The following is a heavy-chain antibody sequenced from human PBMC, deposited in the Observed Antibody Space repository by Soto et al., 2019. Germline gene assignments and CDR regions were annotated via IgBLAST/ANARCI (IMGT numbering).Heavy chain of an antibody. V-gene: IGHV5-51*01. CDR3: ARHEGSVRVSDYYYYGMDV. CDR1: GYSFTSYW. CDR2: IYPGDSDT. J-gene: IGHJ6*02. D-gene: IGHD3-10*01. Sequence: GESLKISCKGSGYSFTSYWIGWVRQMPGKGLEWMGIIYPGDSDTRYSPSFQGQVTISADKSISTAYLQWSSLKASDTAMYYCARHEGSVRVSDYYYYGMDVWGQGTTVTVSS.